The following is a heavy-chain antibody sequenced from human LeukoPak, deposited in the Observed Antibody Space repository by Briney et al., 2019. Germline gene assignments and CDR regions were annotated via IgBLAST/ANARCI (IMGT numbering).Heavy chain of an antibody. D-gene: IGHD3-9*01. Sequence: GGSLRHSCTAAGFTFGDYAMSWVSQAPGKGLEWVGFIRSKAYGGTTEYAASVKGRFTISRDDSKSIAYLQMNSLKTEDTAVYYCTSTYYDILTGYYPPPYWGQGTLVTVSS. V-gene: IGHV3-49*04. CDR2: IRSKAYGGTT. J-gene: IGHJ4*02. CDR3: TSTYYDILTGYYPPPY. CDR1: GFTFGDYA.